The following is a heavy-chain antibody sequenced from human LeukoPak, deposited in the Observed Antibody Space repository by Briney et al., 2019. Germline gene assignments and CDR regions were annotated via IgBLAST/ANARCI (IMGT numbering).Heavy chain of an antibody. CDR1: GYIFTNYE. CDR2: MNPISGDT. J-gene: IGHJ4*02. CDR3: ARGLPLNS. V-gene: IGHV1-8*01. Sequence: GASVKVSCKASGYIFTNYEINWVRQSPGQGLEWMGWMNPISGDTDYAQKFQDRVTLTRDISASTAYLELSSLTSEDTAVYYCARGLPLNSWGQATLVTVSS.